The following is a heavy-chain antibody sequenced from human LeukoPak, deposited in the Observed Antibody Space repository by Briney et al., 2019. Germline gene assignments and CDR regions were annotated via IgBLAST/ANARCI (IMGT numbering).Heavy chain of an antibody. CDR2: IYYSGST. Sequence: SESLSLACTVSCRSISSYYCSWVRHPPGEGLVWIGYIYYSGSTTYNPSLKSRVTISVDTSKNQFSLKLSSVTAADTAVYYCARHRVGQQPFVYYFDYWGQGTLVTVSS. J-gene: IGHJ4*02. V-gene: IGHV4-59*08. CDR1: CRSISSYY. D-gene: IGHD6-13*01. CDR3: ARHRVGQQPFVYYFDY.